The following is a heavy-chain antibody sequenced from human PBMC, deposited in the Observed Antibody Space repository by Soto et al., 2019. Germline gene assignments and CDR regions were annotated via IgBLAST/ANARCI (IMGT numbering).Heavy chain of an antibody. D-gene: IGHD3-9*01. CDR1: GFTFGDHA. V-gene: IGHV3-49*03. Sequence: PGGSLRLSCTASGFTFGDHAMSWFRQAPGKGLEWVGFIRSKAYGGTTEYAASVKGRFTISRDDSKSIAYLQMNSLKTEDTAVYYCTRARYFDWLFTTPHFDYWGQGTLVTVSS. J-gene: IGHJ4*02. CDR2: IRSKAYGGTT. CDR3: TRARYFDWLFTTPHFDY.